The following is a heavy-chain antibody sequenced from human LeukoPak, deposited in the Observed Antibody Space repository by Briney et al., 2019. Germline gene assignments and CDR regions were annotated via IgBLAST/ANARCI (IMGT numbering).Heavy chain of an antibody. CDR3: ARAGNQLLYFPYFDY. J-gene: IGHJ4*02. CDR2: IYYSGCT. Sequence: PSETLSLTCTVSGGSISSYYWSWIRQPPGKGLEWIGYIYYSGCTYYNPSLKSRVTISVDTSKNQFSLKLSSVTAADTAVYYCARAGNQLLYFPYFDYWGQGTLVTVSS. CDR1: GGSISSYY. D-gene: IGHD2-2*02. V-gene: IGHV4-59*08.